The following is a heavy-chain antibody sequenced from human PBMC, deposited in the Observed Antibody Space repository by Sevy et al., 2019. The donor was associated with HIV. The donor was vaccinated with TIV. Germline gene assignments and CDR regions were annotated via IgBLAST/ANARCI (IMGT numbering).Heavy chain of an antibody. CDR2: FIRKTHGGTI. V-gene: IGHV3-15*01. J-gene: IGHJ3*02. CDR1: GFIFSDAW. CDR3: AREMAGAFVI. D-gene: IGHD3-10*01. Sequence: GGSLRLSCVASGFIFSDAWMIWVRQAPGKGLEWVGRFIRKTHGGTIDYAAPVKGRITIPKDDSKKTLYLQMNSLKTEDTAVYYCAREMAGAFVIWGQGTMVTVSS.